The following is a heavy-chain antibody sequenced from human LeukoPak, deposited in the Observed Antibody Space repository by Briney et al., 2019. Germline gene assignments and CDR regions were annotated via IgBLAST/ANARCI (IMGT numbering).Heavy chain of an antibody. CDR2: IIPIFGTA. J-gene: IGHJ4*02. Sequence: SVKVSCKSSGGTFSSYAIIWVRQAPGQGLERMGGIIPIFGTANYAQKFQGRVTITADESTSTAYMELSSLRSEDTAVYYCARGTGYCSSTSCPPGDYWGQGTLVTVSS. CDR3: ARGTGYCSSTSCPPGDY. D-gene: IGHD2-2*01. CDR1: GGTFSSYA. V-gene: IGHV1-69*01.